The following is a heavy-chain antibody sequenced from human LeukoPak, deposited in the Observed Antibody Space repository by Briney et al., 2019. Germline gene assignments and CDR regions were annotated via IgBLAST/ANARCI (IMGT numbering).Heavy chain of an antibody. J-gene: IGHJ4*02. D-gene: IGHD3-22*01. CDR2: IYYSGST. CDR1: GYSISSGYY. CDR3: ARDRYYYDSSGYYYFDY. V-gene: IGHV4-61*01. Sequence: SETLSLTCTVSGYSISSGYYWSWIRQPPGKGLEWIGYIYYSGSTNYNPSLKSRVTMSVDTSKNQFSLKLSSVTAADTAVYYCARDRYYYDSSGYYYFDYWGQGTLVTVSS.